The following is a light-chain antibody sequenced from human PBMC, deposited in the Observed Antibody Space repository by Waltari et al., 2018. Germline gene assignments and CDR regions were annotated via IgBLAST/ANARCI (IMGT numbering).Light chain of an antibody. J-gene: IGLJ3*02. CDR2: EVS. CDR1: SSDIGGYNY. V-gene: IGLV2-8*01. Sequence: QSALTQPPSASGSPGQSVTISCTGTSSDIGGYNYVSWYQQHPGKAPKLMIYEVSKRPSGVPDRFSCSKAGNTASLTVSGLRTEDEADYYCSSYAGSNLWVFGGGTKLTVL. CDR3: SSYAGSNLWV.